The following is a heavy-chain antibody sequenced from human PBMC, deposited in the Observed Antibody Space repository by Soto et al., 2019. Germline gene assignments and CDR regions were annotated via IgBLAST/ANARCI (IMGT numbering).Heavy chain of an antibody. Sequence: GGSLRLSCAASGFTVSSNYMSWVRQAPGKGLERVSFIYSLDSTYYADSVTGRFTISRDNSKNTLYLQMNSLRAEDTAVYYCATNYGSGSYYNPLFDYWGQGALVTVSS. CDR3: ATNYGSGSYYNPLFDY. CDR2: IYSLDST. D-gene: IGHD3-10*01. V-gene: IGHV3-66*01. CDR1: GFTVSSNY. J-gene: IGHJ4*02.